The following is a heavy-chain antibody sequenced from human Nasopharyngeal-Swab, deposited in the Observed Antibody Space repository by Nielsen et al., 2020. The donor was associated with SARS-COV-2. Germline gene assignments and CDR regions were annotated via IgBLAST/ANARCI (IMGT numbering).Heavy chain of an antibody. J-gene: IGHJ3*02. D-gene: IGHD2-15*01. Sequence: GGSLRLSCAASGFTFSSYAMHWVRQAPGKGLEWVAVISYDGSNKYYADSVKGRFTISRDNSKNTLYLQMNSLRAEDTVVYYCARESGGGGAFDIWGQGTMVTVSS. CDR2: ISYDGSNK. CDR3: ARESGGGGAFDI. V-gene: IGHV3-30-3*01. CDR1: GFTFSSYA.